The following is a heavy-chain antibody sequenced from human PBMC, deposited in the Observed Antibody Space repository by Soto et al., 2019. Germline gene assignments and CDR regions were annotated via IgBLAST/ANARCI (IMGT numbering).Heavy chain of an antibody. CDR2: IYYSGST. V-gene: IGHV4-59*01. Sequence: SETLSLTWTVSGGSISSYYWSWIRQPPGKGLEWIGYIYYSGSTNYNPSLKSRVTISVDTSKNQFSLKLSSVTAADTAVYYCARGAVYSSSPAYYWGQGTLVTVSS. J-gene: IGHJ4*02. CDR3: ARGAVYSSSPAYY. CDR1: GGSISSYY. D-gene: IGHD6-13*01.